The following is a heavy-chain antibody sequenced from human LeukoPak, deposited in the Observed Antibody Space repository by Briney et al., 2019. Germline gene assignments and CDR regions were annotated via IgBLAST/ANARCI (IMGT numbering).Heavy chain of an antibody. D-gene: IGHD2-15*01. J-gene: IGHJ3*01. CDR1: GGSFSGYY. CDR3: ARVDCSVGSCYSNRGAFDV. V-gene: IGHV4-34*01. CDR2: INHSGST. Sequence: SETLSLTCAVYGGSFSGYYWSWIRQPPGKGLEWIGEINHSGSTNYNPSLKSRVTISVDTSKNQFSLKLSSVTAADTAVYYCARVDCSVGSCYSNRGAFDVWGQGTMVIVSS.